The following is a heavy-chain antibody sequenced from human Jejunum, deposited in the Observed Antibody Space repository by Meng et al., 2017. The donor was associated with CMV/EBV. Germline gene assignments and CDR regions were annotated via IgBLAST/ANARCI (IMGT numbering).Heavy chain of an antibody. CDR3: GRNWGPVDY. D-gene: IGHD7-27*01. J-gene: IGHJ4*02. V-gene: IGHV3-11*01. CDR2: ISSASYRM. CDR1: GFKVSDYA. Sequence: SCGTSGFKVSDYAMSWIRQAPGKGLEWVSHISSASYRMYHADSVKGRFTISRDNAKNSLYLQMNSLRGEDTAVYYCGRNWGPVDYWGQGTLVTVSS.